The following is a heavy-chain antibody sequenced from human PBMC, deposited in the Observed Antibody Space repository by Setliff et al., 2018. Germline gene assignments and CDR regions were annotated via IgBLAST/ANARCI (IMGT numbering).Heavy chain of an antibody. Sequence: WASVKVSCKASGYTFTGYYMHWVRQAPGQGLEWMGWINPNSGGTNYAQKFQGWVTMTRDTSISTAYMELSRLRSDDTAVYYCAGGRDFWSGYLVYWGQGTLVTVSS. D-gene: IGHD3-3*01. CDR3: AGGRDFWSGYLVY. CDR2: INPNSGGT. CDR1: GYTFTGYY. J-gene: IGHJ4*02. V-gene: IGHV1-2*04.